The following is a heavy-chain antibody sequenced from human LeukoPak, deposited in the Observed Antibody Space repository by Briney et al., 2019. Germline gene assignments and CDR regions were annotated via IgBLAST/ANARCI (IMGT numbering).Heavy chain of an antibody. CDR3: ASGWDRSAPTTPFDY. Sequence: GGSLRLSCAASGFTFSTYTMSWVRQAPGKGLEWVSYIWANSGSTYYADSVKGRFTISRDNAKNSLYLQMNSLRAEDTAVYYCASGWDRSAPTTPFDYWGQGTLVTVSS. V-gene: IGHV3-48*04. D-gene: IGHD1-26*01. J-gene: IGHJ4*02. CDR2: IWANSGST. CDR1: GFTFSTYT.